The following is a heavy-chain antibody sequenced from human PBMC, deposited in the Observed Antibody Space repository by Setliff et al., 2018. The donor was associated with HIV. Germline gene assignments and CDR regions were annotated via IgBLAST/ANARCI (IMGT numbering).Heavy chain of an antibody. CDR1: GYTFAGYF. CDR2: INPILGTT. V-gene: IGHV1-69*13. D-gene: IGHD3-16*02. Sequence: ASVKVSCKASGYTFAGYFLHWVRQAPGQGLEWMGWINPILGTTNYAPEFQDRVTITADESTSTAYLEMGNLRSEDTAVYFCARATDPTSFDYVWGSYRYTLGHWGQGTLVTVSS. J-gene: IGHJ4*02. CDR3: ARATDPTSFDYVWGSYRYTLGH.